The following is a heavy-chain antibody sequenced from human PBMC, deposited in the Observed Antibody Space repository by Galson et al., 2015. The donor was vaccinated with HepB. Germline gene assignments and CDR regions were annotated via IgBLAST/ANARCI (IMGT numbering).Heavy chain of an antibody. D-gene: IGHD3-10*01. J-gene: IGHJ6*02. CDR2: TYYRSKWYN. CDR1: GDTVSSNSAA. CDR3: ARGMVRGVISYDYYGMDV. Sequence: CPIPGDTVSSNSAAWNWIRRSPSRGLEWLGRTYYRSKWYNDYAVSVKSRITINPDTSKNQFTLQLNSVTPEDTAVYYCARGMVRGVISYDYYGMDVWGQGTTVTVSS. V-gene: IGHV6-1*01.